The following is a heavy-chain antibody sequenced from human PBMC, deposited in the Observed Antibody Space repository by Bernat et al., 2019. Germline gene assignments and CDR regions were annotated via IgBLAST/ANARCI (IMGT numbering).Heavy chain of an antibody. J-gene: IGHJ2*01. CDR3: ARDPDGSSWYFWYFDL. CDR2: VRTKANGFAT. Sequence: EVQLAESGGGLVQPGGSLKLSCAASGLTFSDSTMQWVRQASGKGLEWVGRVRTKANGFATSYAASVKGRFTISRDNSKNTLYLQMNSLRAEDTAVYYCARDPDGSSWYFWYFDLWGRGTLVTVSS. V-gene: IGHV3-73*01. D-gene: IGHD6-13*01. CDR1: GLTFSDST.